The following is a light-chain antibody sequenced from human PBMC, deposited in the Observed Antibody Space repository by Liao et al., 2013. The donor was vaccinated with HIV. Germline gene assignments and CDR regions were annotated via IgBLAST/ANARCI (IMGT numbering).Light chain of an antibody. CDR3: QAWDSSTNKYV. V-gene: IGLV3-1*01. CDR1: KLGNKY. CDR2: QDS. J-gene: IGLJ1*01. Sequence: SYDLTQPPSVSVSPGQTASITCFGDKLGNKYASWYQQKPGQSPVLVIYQDSKRPSGIPERFSGSNSGNTATLTISGTQAMDEADYYCQAWDSSTNKYVFGTGTKVTVL.